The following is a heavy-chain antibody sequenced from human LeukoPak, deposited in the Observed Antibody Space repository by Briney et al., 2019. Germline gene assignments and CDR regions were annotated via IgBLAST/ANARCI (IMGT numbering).Heavy chain of an antibody. Sequence: GGSLRLSCAASAFTFSSHGMSWVRQAPGKGLEWVSAISGDGRDIFYAGAVKGRFTISRDNSKNTLYLQMNSLRDEDTALYYCAIHGGGTIRIEAFDVWGQGTMVTISS. D-gene: IGHD3-3*01. CDR3: AIHGGGTIRIEAFDV. J-gene: IGHJ3*01. CDR1: AFTFSSHG. V-gene: IGHV3-23*01. CDR2: ISGDGRDI.